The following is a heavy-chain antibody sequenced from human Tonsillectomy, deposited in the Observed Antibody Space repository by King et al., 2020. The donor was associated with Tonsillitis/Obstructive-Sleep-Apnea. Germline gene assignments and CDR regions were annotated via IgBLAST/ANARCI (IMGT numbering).Heavy chain of an antibody. CDR1: GGSISSSSYY. CDR3: AGGVDCSRTSCQRWV. CDR2: IYYSGST. J-gene: IGHJ6*04. D-gene: IGHD2-2*01. Sequence: QLQESGPGLVKPSETLSLTCTVSGGSISSSSYYWGWIRQPPGGGLGWIGSIYYSGSTYYNPSLKSRVTISVDTSKNQFSLKLSSVTAADTAVYYCAGGVDCSRTSCQRWVWGKGTTVTVPS. V-gene: IGHV4-39*01.